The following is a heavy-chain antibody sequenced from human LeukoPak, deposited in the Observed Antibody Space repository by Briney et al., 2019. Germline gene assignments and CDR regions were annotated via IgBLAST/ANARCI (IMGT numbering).Heavy chain of an antibody. Sequence: GGSLRLSXAAPGFTFDDYGMSWVRQAPGKGLEWVSGINWNGGSTGYADSMKGRFTISRDNAKNSLYLQTNSLRAEDTALYYCARAGGYCSGGSCLPLDLGQGTLVTVSS. CDR2: INWNGGST. CDR1: GFTFDDYG. V-gene: IGHV3-20*04. CDR3: ARAGGYCSGGSCLPLD. J-gene: IGHJ4*02. D-gene: IGHD2-15*01.